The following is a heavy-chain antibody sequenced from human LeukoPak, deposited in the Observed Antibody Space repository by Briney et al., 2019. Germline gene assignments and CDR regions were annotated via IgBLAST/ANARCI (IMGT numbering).Heavy chain of an antibody. D-gene: IGHD5-18*01. CDR2: IDPIDSYT. CDR1: GYRFPIYW. J-gene: IGHJ4*02. CDR3: ARARVDTAMADFDY. V-gene: IGHV5-10-1*01. Sequence: GESLRISCKASGYRFPIYWITWVRQMPGKGLEWMGGIDPIDSYTTYSPSFQGHVTISADKSIATVYLQWSSLKASDTAMYYCARARVDTAMADFDYWGQGTLVTVSS.